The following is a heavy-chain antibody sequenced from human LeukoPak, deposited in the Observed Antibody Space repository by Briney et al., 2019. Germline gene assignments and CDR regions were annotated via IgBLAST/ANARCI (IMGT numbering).Heavy chain of an antibody. V-gene: IGHV1-69*05. Sequence: SVKVSCKASGGTFSSYAISWVRQAPGQGLEWMGGIIPIFGTANYAQKFQGRVTMTRDTSTSTVYMELSSLRSEDTAVYYCAREGLSCSSTSCYLDYWDQGTLVTVSS. J-gene: IGHJ4*02. CDR2: IIPIFGTA. CDR1: GGTFSSYA. CDR3: AREGLSCSSTSCYLDY. D-gene: IGHD2-2*01.